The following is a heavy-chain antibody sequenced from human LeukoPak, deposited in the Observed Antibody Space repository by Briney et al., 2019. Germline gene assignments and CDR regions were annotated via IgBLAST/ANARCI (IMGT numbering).Heavy chain of an antibody. CDR3: ARSSGLDSSGYGPPGG. D-gene: IGHD3-22*01. V-gene: IGHV3-21*01. Sequence: GGSLRLSCAASGFTFSSYSMNWVRQAPGKGLEWVSSISNSSSNIYYADSMNGRFTTSNDNAKKSFFLQMTSLRAEDTAVYYCARSSGLDSSGYGPPGGWGQGTLVTVSS. CDR2: ISNSSSNI. J-gene: IGHJ4*02. CDR1: GFTFSSYS.